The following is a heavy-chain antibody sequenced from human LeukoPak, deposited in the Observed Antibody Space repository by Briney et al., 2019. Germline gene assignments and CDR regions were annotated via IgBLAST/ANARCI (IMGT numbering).Heavy chain of an antibody. CDR3: ARAKRPGYCSSTSCYPSLDY. CDR1: GYTFTGYY. CDR2: INPNSGGT. J-gene: IGHJ4*02. Sequence: ASVKVSCKASGYTFTGYYMHWVRQAPGQGLEWMGWINPNSGGTNYAQRFQGRVTMTRDTSISTAYMELSRLRSDDTAVYYCARAKRPGYCSSTSCYPSLDYWGQGTLVTVSS. D-gene: IGHD2-2*01. V-gene: IGHV1-2*02.